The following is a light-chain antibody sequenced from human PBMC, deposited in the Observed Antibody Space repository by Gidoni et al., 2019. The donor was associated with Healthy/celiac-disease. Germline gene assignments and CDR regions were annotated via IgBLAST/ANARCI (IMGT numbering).Light chain of an antibody. CDR3: LPHNSYPPP. CDR2: AAS. CDR1: QGIRKE. J-gene: IGKJ1*01. V-gene: IGKV1-17*01. Sequence: DSQMTQSPSSLSASVGDRVNVTCRASQGIRKELGRYQQKPGKAPKRLIYAASSLQSGVPSRFSGRGSGPEFTRTFISLQPDDFSTYYCLPHNSYPPPFGQWTKVEIK.